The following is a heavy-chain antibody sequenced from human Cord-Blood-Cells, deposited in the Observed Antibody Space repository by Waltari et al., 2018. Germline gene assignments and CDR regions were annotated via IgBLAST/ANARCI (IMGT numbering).Heavy chain of an antibody. J-gene: IGHJ4*02. D-gene: IGHD1-26*01. V-gene: IGHV4-61*01. CDR1: GGSVSSGSYY. CDR2: IYYSGST. CDR3: ARFTVRSGSYYVFDY. Sequence: QVQLQESGPGLVKPSETLSLTCTVSGGSVSSGSYYWSWIRQPQGKGLEWIGYIYYSGSTNYNTSLKSRATIAVDTSKNQFSLKLSSVTAANTAVYYCARFTVRSGSYYVFDYWGQGTLVTVSS.